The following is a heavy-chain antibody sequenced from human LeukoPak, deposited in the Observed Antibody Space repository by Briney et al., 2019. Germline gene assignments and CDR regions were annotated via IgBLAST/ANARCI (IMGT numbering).Heavy chain of an antibody. CDR1: GFTFSNYA. J-gene: IGHJ4*02. CDR3: AKSLNDILTGYFESHNY. CDR2: IYTNGGRT. V-gene: IGHV3-64*01. Sequence: GGSLRLSCAASGFTFSNYAMHWVRQAPGKGLEYVSGIYTNGGRTYYANSVKGRFTISRDNSKNTLYLQMNSLRAEDTAVYYCAKSLNDILTGYFESHNYWGQGTLVTVSA. D-gene: IGHD3-9*01.